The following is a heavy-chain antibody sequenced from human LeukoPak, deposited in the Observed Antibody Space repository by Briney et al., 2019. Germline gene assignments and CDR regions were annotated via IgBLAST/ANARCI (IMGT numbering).Heavy chain of an antibody. J-gene: IGHJ4*02. CDR3: ARERYYYDSSGYLFDY. D-gene: IGHD3-22*01. Sequence: GGSLRLSCAASGFTFSDYYMSWIRQAPGKGLEWVSYISSSGSTIYYADSVKGRFTISRDNAKNSLYLQTNSLRAEDTAVYYCARERYYYDSSGYLFDYWGQGTLVTVSS. CDR2: ISSSGSTI. V-gene: IGHV3-11*04. CDR1: GFTFSDYY.